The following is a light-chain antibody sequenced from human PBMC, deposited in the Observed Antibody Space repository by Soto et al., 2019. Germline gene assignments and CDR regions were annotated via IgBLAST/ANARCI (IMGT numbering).Light chain of an antibody. V-gene: IGKV1-12*01. CDR3: QQVNDIPLT. J-gene: IGKJ3*01. CDR2: AAS. Sequence: DIQMTQSPSTLSGSVGDRVTLTCRASQDVRTWLAWYQQRPGRAPKLLIHAASKLQDGVPSRFSGSGSGTDFTLTISNLQPDDLGTYYCQQVNDIPLTFGPGTKVDLK. CDR1: QDVRTW.